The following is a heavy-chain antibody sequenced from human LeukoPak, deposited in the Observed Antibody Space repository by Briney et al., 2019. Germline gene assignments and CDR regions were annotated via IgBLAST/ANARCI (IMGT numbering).Heavy chain of an antibody. Sequence: GGSLRLSCAASGFTFSSYWLHWVRQAPGKGLVWVSRINSDGSSTRYADSVKGRFTISRDNAKNTLYLQMNSLRAEDTAVYYCARAKGPVLLWFGELLGAFDIWGQGTMVTVSS. D-gene: IGHD3-10*01. CDR3: ARAKGPVLLWFGELLGAFDI. V-gene: IGHV3-74*01. J-gene: IGHJ3*02. CDR2: INSDGSST. CDR1: GFTFSSYW.